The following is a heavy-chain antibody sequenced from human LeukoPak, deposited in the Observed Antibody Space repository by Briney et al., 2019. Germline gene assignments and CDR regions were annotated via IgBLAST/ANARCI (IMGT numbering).Heavy chain of an antibody. Sequence: GWSLRLSCAASGFTFSNYGMHLVRQAPGKGLDWVAFIHYDGSNKYYADSVKGQFTISRDDSKNTLYLQMNSLRAEDTAVYYCAKAASKRTDYGDYAFYYYMDVWGKGTTVTISS. V-gene: IGHV3-30*02. CDR3: AKAASKRTDYGDYAFYYYMDV. CDR2: IHYDGSNK. J-gene: IGHJ6*03. D-gene: IGHD4-17*01. CDR1: GFTFSNYG.